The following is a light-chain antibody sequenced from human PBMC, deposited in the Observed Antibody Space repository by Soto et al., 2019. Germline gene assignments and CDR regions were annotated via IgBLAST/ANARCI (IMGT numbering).Light chain of an antibody. CDR3: QQYNNWPRT. CDR2: AAS. V-gene: IGKV3-15*01. J-gene: IGKJ1*01. CDR1: QSVSSN. Sequence: EIVMTQSPVTLSVSPGERATLSCRASQSVSSNLAWYHQKRGQAPRLLIYAASTRATGIPARFSGSGSGTEFTLTLSSLQSEDFAVYYCQQYNNWPRTFGQGTKVEIK.